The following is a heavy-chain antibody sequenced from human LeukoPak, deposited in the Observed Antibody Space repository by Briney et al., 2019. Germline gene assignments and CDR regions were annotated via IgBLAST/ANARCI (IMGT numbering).Heavy chain of an antibody. Sequence: GGSLRLSCAASGFTFSSYAMSWVRQAPGKGLDWVSTISGSGGSTYYADSVKGRFTISRDNSKNTLYLQMNSLRAEDTAVYYCAKGYCSDGSCADYFDYWGQGTLVAVSS. V-gene: IGHV3-23*01. CDR2: ISGSGGST. J-gene: IGHJ4*02. CDR1: GFTFSSYA. D-gene: IGHD2-15*01. CDR3: AKGYCSDGSCADYFDY.